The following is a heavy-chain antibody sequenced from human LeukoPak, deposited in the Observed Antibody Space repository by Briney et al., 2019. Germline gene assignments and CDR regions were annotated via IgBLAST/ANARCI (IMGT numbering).Heavy chain of an antibody. Sequence: GGSLRLSCAASGFTVSSNYMSWVRQAPGKGLEWVSVIYSGGSAYYADSVKGRFTISRDNSKNTLYLQMNSLRAEDTAVYYCARAASGSFFDYWGQGTLVTVSS. CDR2: IYSGGSA. CDR1: GFTVSSNY. CDR3: ARAASGSFFDY. D-gene: IGHD1-26*01. V-gene: IGHV3-66*01. J-gene: IGHJ4*02.